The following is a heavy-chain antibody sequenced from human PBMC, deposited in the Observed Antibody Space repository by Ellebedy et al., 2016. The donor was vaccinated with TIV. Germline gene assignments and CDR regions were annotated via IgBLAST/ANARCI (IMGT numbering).Heavy chain of an antibody. V-gene: IGHV3-74*01. CDR2: ITGDGGFT. Sequence: PGGSLRLSCAASGFTFSRHWMHWIRQAPGKGLVWLSRITGDGGFTSHADFVKGRFTISRDNAKNTLYLQMNSLKAEDTAMYYCSTLSDTGYWGHGTLVTVSS. J-gene: IGHJ4*01. D-gene: IGHD2-21*02. CDR1: GFTFSRHW. CDR3: STLSDTGY.